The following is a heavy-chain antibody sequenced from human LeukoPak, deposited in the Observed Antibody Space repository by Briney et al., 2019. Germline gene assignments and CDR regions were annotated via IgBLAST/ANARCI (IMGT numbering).Heavy chain of an antibody. CDR1: GFTFSSYA. J-gene: IGHJ4*02. CDR2: ISYDGSNK. Sequence: GGSLRLSCAASGFTFSSYAMSWVRQAPGKGLEWVAVISYDGSNKYYADSVKGRFTISRDNSKNTLYLQMNSLRAEDTAVYYCARAAALAAAGTGYYFDYWGQGTLVTVSS. V-gene: IGHV3-30-3*01. D-gene: IGHD6-13*01. CDR3: ARAAALAAAGTGYYFDY.